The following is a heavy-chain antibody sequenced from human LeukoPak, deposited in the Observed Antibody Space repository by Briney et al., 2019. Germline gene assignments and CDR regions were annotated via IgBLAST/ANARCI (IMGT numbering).Heavy chain of an antibody. CDR1: GYTFTAYY. J-gene: IGHJ5*02. Sequence: ASVKVSCKASGYTFTAYYMHWVRQAPGQGLEWMGWINPNSGGTNYAQKFQGRVTMTRDTSISTAYMELSRLRSDDTAVYYCARDRYGSGSTWFDPWGQGALVTVSS. CDR3: ARDRYGSGSTWFDP. D-gene: IGHD3-10*01. CDR2: INPNSGGT. V-gene: IGHV1-2*02.